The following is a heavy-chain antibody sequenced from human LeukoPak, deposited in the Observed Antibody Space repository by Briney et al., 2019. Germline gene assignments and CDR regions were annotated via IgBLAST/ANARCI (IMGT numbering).Heavy chain of an antibody. CDR2: IYPGDSDT. V-gene: IGHV5-51*01. CDR1: GYSFTSYW. CDR3: ARLDAVPAAMDGVTNWFDP. D-gene: IGHD2-2*01. Sequence: GESLQISCQGSGYSFTSYWIGWVRQMPGKGLEWMGIIYPGDSDTRYSPSFQGQVTISADKSISTAYLQWSSLKASDTAMYYCARLDAVPAAMDGVTNWFDPWGQGTLVTVSS. J-gene: IGHJ5*02.